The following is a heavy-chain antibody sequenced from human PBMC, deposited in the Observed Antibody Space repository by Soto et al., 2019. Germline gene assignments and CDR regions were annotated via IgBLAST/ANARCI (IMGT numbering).Heavy chain of an antibody. Sequence: PGGSLRLSCAASGFTFSAYEMYWVGQSPGKGMEWVSYINISDSAVSYADSVKGRFTISRDNIRNSLYLQMNSLRDEDMALYYCVGYCGTTLCNGVATRSFDYWGQGTLVTVSS. D-gene: IGHD2-2*01. CDR2: INISDSAV. V-gene: IGHV3-48*03. CDR3: VGYCGTTLCNGVATRSFDY. J-gene: IGHJ4*02. CDR1: GFTFSAYE.